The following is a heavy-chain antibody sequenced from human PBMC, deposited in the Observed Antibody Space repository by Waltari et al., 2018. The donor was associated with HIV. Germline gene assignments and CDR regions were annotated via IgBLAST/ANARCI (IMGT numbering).Heavy chain of an antibody. V-gene: IGHV4-4*07. CDR3: ARAVSYGDYNYYFDY. Sequence: QVQLQESGPGLVKPSETLSLTCTVSGGSISSYHSSRIRPPAGKGLEWIGRIYTSGSTNYNPSLKSRVTMSVDTSKNQFSLKLSSVTAADTAVYYCARAVSYGDYNYYFDYWGQGTLVTVSS. CDR2: IYTSGST. J-gene: IGHJ4*02. CDR1: GGSISSYH. D-gene: IGHD4-17*01.